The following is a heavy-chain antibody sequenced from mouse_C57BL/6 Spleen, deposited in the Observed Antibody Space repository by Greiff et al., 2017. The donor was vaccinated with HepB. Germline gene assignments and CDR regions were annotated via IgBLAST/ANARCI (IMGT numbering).Heavy chain of an antibody. J-gene: IGHJ4*01. Sequence: VQLKESGGGLVKPGGSLKLSCAASGFTFSDYGMHWVRQAPEKGLEWVAYISSGSSTIYYADTVKGRFTISRDNAKNTLFLQMTSLRSEDTAMYYCARRSGSEYYYAMDYWGQGTSVTVSS. CDR2: ISSGSSTI. CDR3: ARRSGSEYYYAMDY. V-gene: IGHV5-17*01. CDR1: GFTFSDYG. D-gene: IGHD3-2*02.